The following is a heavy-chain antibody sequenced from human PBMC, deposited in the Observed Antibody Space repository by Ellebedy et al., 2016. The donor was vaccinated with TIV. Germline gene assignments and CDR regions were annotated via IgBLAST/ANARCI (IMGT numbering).Heavy chain of an antibody. CDR2: IENDGTDK. D-gene: IGHD1-20*01. CDR1: GFTFSNYA. V-gene: IGHV3-7*04. J-gene: IGHJ4*02. CDR3: ARDNWNGLASDY. Sequence: PGGSLRLSCAASGFTFSNYAMSRVRQAPGKGLEWVANIENDGTDKYYVDSVKGRFTISRDNARNSLYLQMTSLRAEETAVYYCARDNWNGLASDYWGQGTLVTVSS.